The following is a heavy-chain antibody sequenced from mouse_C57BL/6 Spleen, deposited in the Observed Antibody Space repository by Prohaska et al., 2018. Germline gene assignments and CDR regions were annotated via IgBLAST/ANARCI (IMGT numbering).Heavy chain of an antibody. CDR3: ARGDHTWFAY. D-gene: IGHD3-3*01. Sequence: EVQLQQSGPELVKPGASVKIPCKASGYTFTDYNMDWVKQSHGKSLEWIGDINPNNGGTIYNQKFKGKATLTVDKSSSTAYMELRSLTSEDTAVYYCARGDHTWFAYWGQGTLVTVSA. CDR2: INPNNGGT. CDR1: GYTFTDYN. J-gene: IGHJ3*01. V-gene: IGHV1-18*01.